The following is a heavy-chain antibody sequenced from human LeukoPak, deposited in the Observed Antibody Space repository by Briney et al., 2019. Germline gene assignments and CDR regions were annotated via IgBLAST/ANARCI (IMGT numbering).Heavy chain of an antibody. CDR3: ARSSGTGTFSY. D-gene: IGHD6-25*01. CDR1: GGSISSYY. V-gene: IGHV4-59*04. CDR2: IYYGRSP. Sequence: SETLSLTCTVSGGSISSYYWSWIRQPPGKGLEWIGYIYYGRSPYFNPSLESRATISVDTSKNHFSLKMSSVTAADTAVYYCARSSGTGTFSYWGQGTLVTVSS. J-gene: IGHJ4*02.